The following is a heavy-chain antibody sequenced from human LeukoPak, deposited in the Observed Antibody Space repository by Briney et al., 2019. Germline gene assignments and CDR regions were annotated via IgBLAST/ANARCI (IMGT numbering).Heavy chain of an antibody. Sequence: GGSLRLSCAASGFTFSSYWMSWVRQAPGKGLEWVANIKQDGSEKYYVDSVKCRFTISRDNAKNSLYLQMNSLRAEDTAVYYCARDRDGSGSYYNVPWFDPWGQGTLVTVSS. D-gene: IGHD3-10*01. J-gene: IGHJ5*02. CDR3: ARDRDGSGSYYNVPWFDP. CDR1: GFTFSSYW. CDR2: IKQDGSEK. V-gene: IGHV3-7*01.